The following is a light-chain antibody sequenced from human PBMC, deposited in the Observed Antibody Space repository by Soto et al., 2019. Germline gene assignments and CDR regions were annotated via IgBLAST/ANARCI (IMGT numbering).Light chain of an antibody. CDR2: GAS. V-gene: IGKV3-20*01. CDR3: QQYGSSPPT. CDR1: QSVSSSY. J-gene: IGKJ1*01. Sequence: EIVLTQSPGTLSLSPVERATLSCRSSQSVSSSYLAWYQQKPGQAPRLLIYGASSRATGIPDRFSGSGSGTDFTLTINRLEPEDFALYYCQQYGSSPPTFGQGTKVDIK.